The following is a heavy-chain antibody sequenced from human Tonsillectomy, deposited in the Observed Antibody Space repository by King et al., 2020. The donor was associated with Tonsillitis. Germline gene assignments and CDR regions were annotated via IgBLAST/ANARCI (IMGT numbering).Heavy chain of an antibody. CDR1: GFTFSSYG. D-gene: IGHD5-24*01. CDR2: IWYDGSNK. CDR3: ARGQNLPGWPGFDY. Sequence: VQLVESGGGVVQPGRSLRLSCAASGFTFSSYGMHWVRQAPGKGLEWVAVIWYDGSNKYYADSVKGRFTISRDNSKNTLYLQMNSLRAEDTAVYYCARGQNLPGWPGFDYWGQGTLVTVSS. J-gene: IGHJ4*02. V-gene: IGHV3-33*08.